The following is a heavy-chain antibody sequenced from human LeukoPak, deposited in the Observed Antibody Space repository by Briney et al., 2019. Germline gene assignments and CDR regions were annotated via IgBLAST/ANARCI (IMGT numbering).Heavy chain of an antibody. CDR3: ARIGAGSSRGY. V-gene: IGHV3-21*01. Sequence: EGSLRLSCAASGFTFSSFAMTWVRQAPGKGLEWVSSIVGSSSTYYADSLKGRFTISRDNAKNSLYLQINSLRAEDTAVYYCARIGAGSSRGYWGQGTLVTVSS. CDR2: IVGSSST. CDR1: GFTFSSFA. J-gene: IGHJ4*02. D-gene: IGHD6-13*01.